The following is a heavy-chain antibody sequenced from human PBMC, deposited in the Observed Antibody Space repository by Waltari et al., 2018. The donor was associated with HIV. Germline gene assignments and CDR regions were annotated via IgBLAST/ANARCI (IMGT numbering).Heavy chain of an antibody. Sequence: EVQLVQSGAEVKKPGESLKISCKGSGYSFTSYWIGWVRQMPGKGLEWMGIIDPGDADTRYSPSFQVQVTISADKSISTTYLQWSSLKASDTAMYYCARVPRDYDSSGYGAFDIWGQGTMVTVSS. CDR1: GYSFTSYW. CDR2: IDPGDADT. D-gene: IGHD3-22*01. V-gene: IGHV5-51*03. CDR3: ARVPRDYDSSGYGAFDI. J-gene: IGHJ3*02.